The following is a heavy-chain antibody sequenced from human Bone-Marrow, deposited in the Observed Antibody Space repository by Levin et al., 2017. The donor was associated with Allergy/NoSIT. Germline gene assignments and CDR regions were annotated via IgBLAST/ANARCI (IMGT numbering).Heavy chain of an antibody. J-gene: IGHJ6*02. V-gene: IGHV1-18*01. CDR3: ATLSDSYYYGLDV. CDR2: ISGYSGKT. Sequence: LGGSLRLSCMTSGYTFTNYGFSWVRQAPGQGLEWLGWISGYSGKTNTAQKVQGRLTMTADTSTNTAYMELRSLRSDDTAVYYCATLSDSYYYGLDVWGQGTSLTVSS. CDR1: GYTFTNYG.